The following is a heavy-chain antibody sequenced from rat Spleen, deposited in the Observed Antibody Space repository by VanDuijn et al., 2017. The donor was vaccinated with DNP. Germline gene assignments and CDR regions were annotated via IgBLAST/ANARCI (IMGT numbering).Heavy chain of an antibody. J-gene: IGHJ4*01. CDR1: GFIFGDYA. CDR2: IVYDGSST. D-gene: IGHD1-1*01. CDR3: TKDLQWYAMDA. V-gene: IGHV5-17*01. Sequence: EVQLVESGGRLVQPGKSLRISCVVSGFIFGDYAMAWVRRSPERGLEWGSMIVYDGSSTYYRDSVKGRFTISRDNAENTVYLQMNSLRSEDTATYYCTKDLQWYAMDAWGQGTSVTVSS.